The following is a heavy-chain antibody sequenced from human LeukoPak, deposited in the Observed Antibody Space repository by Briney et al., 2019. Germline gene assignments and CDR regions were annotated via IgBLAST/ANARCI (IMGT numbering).Heavy chain of an antibody. CDR1: GFTFSGFA. Sequence: GGSLRLSCAASGFTFSGFAMHWVRQASGKGLEWVGRVRSKGNSYATAYAASVRGRFTISRDDSKNTAYLQMNTLKTEDTAVYYCTRRKDDYGNYYYMDVWGKGTTVTVSS. D-gene: IGHD4-17*01. J-gene: IGHJ6*03. CDR3: TRRKDDYGNYYYMDV. V-gene: IGHV3-73*01. CDR2: VRSKGNSYAT.